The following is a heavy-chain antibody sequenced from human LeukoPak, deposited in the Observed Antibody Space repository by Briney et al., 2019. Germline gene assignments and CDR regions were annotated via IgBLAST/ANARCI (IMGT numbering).Heavy chain of an antibody. D-gene: IGHD6-19*01. CDR1: GATFSSYA. CDR3: ARVSRSAVLPYYYYYYMDV. CDR2: IIPIFGTA. Sequence: ASVKVSCKASGATFSSYAISWVRQAPGQGLEWMGGIIPIFGTANYAQKFQGRVTITTDESTSTAYMTLSSLRSEDTAVYYCARVSRSAVLPYYYYYYMDVWGKGTTVTVSS. V-gene: IGHV1-69*05. J-gene: IGHJ6*03.